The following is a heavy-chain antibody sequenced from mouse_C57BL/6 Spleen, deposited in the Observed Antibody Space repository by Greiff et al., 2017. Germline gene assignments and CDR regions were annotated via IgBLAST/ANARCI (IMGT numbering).Heavy chain of an antibody. D-gene: IGHD2-5*01. CDR2: IWGDGST. J-gene: IGHJ1*03. CDR1: GFSLTSYG. Sequence: QVQLQQSGPGLVAPSQSLSITCTVSGFSLTSYGVSWVRQPPGKGLEWLGVIWGDGSTNYHSALISRLSISKDNSTSQVFLILNSLQTDDTATYYCTGTDSNYDFGGWGTGTTVTVSS. CDR3: TGTDSNYDFGG. V-gene: IGHV2-3*01.